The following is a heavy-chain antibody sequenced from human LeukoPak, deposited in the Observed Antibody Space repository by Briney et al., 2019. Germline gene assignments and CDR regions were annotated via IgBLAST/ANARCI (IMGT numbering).Heavy chain of an antibody. V-gene: IGHV1-46*01. CDR3: ARGVPYSSSWTPHFDY. D-gene: IGHD6-13*01. CDR2: INPSGGST. Sequence: ASVKVSCKASGYTFTSYAMNWVRQAPGQGLEWMGIINPSGGSTSYAQKFQGRVAMTRDMSTSTVYMELSSLRSEDTAVYYCARGVPYSSSWTPHFDYWGQGTLVTVSS. CDR1: GYTFTSYA. J-gene: IGHJ4*02.